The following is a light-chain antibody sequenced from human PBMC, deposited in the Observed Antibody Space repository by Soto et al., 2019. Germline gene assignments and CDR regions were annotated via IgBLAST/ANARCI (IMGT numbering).Light chain of an antibody. J-gene: IGKJ5*01. CDR3: QQYHAWVS. Sequence: DIQMTQSPSTLSASVGDRVSITCRASESIFNWLAWYQQKPGKAPKLLIYQASVLESGVPSRFSGSGSGTEFTLTISSLRPDDIATYYCQQYHAWVSFGQGTRLEIK. CDR1: ESIFNW. V-gene: IGKV1-5*03. CDR2: QAS.